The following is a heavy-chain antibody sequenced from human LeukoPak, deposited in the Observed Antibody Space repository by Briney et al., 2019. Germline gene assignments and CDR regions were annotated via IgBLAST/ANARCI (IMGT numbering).Heavy chain of an antibody. CDR3: AKTATSGYYDILTGYYKSTRDYFDY. D-gene: IGHD3-9*01. Sequence: GGSLRLSCAASGFTFSSYAMSWVRQAPGKGLEWVSAISGSGGSTYYADSVTGRFTISRDNSKNTLYLQMNSLRAEDTAVYYCAKTATSGYYDILTGYYKSTRDYFDYWGQGTLVTVSS. J-gene: IGHJ4*02. CDR2: ISGSGGST. V-gene: IGHV3-23*01. CDR1: GFTFSSYA.